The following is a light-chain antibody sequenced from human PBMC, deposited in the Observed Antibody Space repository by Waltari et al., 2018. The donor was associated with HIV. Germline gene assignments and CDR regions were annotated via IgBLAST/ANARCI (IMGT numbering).Light chain of an antibody. CDR3: CSYTSSDSYV. Sequence: QSALTQPASVSGSPGQSTTISCTGASSDVGGYKDVSWYQQYPGTAPKLIIYSVSTRPSGVSNRFSASKSGNTASLTISGLLAEDEADYYCCSYTSSDSYVFGTGTKVTVL. J-gene: IGLJ1*01. CDR1: SSDVGGYKD. CDR2: SVS. V-gene: IGLV2-14*01.